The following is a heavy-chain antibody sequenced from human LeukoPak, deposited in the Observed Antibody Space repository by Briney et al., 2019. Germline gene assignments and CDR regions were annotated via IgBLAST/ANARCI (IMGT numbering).Heavy chain of an antibody. CDR1: GGSISSYY. Sequence: RSSETLSLTCTVSGGSISSYYWSWLRQPPGKGLEWLGYIYYSGSTNYNPSLKSRVTISVDTSKNQFSLKLSSVTAADTAVYYCARADTTVTPFDPWGQGTLVTGSS. J-gene: IGHJ5*02. V-gene: IGHV4-59*01. CDR2: IYYSGST. CDR3: ARADTTVTPFDP. D-gene: IGHD4-17*01.